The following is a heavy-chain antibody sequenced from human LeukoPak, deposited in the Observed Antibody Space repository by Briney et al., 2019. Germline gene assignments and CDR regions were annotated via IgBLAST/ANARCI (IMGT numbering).Heavy chain of an antibody. J-gene: IGHJ5*02. CDR2: IKQDGSEK. CDR3: ARDKYCSNSYCPASWFDP. CDR1: GFTFSSYW. D-gene: IGHD2-15*01. V-gene: IGHV3-7*01. Sequence: PGGSLRLSCAASGFTFSSYWMTWVRQAPGKGLEWVANIKQDGSEKHYVDSVKGRFTISRDNTENSLHLQMNSLRVEDTAVYYCARDKYCSNSYCPASWFDPWGQGTLVTVSS.